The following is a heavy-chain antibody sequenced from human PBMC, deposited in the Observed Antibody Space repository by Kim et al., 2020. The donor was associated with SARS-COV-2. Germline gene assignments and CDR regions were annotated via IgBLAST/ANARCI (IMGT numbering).Heavy chain of an antibody. CDR2: INPSDSST. CDR3: ARSRGHYNVLTGYYSVYNDASDI. Sequence: ASVKVSCRASGYTFTTYYIHWVRQAPGQGLEWMGIINPSDSSTSYAQKFQGRVTMTRNTSASTLYMELSSLRSDDKAVYYCARSRGHYNVLTGYYSVYNDASDIWGQGTMVTVSS. J-gene: IGHJ3*02. D-gene: IGHD3-9*01. CDR1: GYTFTTYY. V-gene: IGHV1-46*01.